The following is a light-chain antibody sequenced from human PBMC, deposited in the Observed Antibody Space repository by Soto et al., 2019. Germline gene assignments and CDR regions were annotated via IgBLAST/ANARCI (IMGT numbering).Light chain of an antibody. Sequence: EIVLTQPPGTLSLSPGEGGTLSCRASQTVISNSLAWYQQKPGQAPRLLFYGASNRATGTPDRFSGSGAGTDFTLTISRLEPEDFAVYYCQQYGSSGTFGQGTKVDIK. J-gene: IGKJ1*01. V-gene: IGKV3-20*01. CDR3: QQYGSSGT. CDR2: GAS. CDR1: QTVISNS.